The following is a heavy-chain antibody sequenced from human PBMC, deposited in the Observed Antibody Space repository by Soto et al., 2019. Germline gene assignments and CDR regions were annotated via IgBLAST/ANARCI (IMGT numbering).Heavy chain of an antibody. CDR3: ARDRHNNFFDP. CDR1: YGSISSYY. Sequence: SETLSLTCTVSYGSISSYYWSWIRQPPGKGLEWIGYIYYSGSTYYNPSLESRVAISLDTSRSQFSLTLHSVTAADTAIYYCARDRHNNFFDPWGQGTLVTVSS. CDR2: IYYSGST. V-gene: IGHV4-59*12. D-gene: IGHD6-6*01. J-gene: IGHJ5*02.